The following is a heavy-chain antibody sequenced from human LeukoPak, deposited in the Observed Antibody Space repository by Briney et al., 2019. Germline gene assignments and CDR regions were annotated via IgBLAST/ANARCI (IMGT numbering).Heavy chain of an antibody. CDR1: GFTFSSYG. D-gene: IGHD1-14*01. Sequence: GGSLRLSCAASGFTFSSYGFHWVRQSPGKGLEWVAIIWHDGSKKFYADSVKGRFAISRDSSKSTVFPQMNTLRAEDTALYYCGRAYMTPYMDVWGQGTTVTVSS. CDR3: GRAYMTPYMDV. J-gene: IGHJ6*03. V-gene: IGHV3-33*01. CDR2: IWHDGSKK.